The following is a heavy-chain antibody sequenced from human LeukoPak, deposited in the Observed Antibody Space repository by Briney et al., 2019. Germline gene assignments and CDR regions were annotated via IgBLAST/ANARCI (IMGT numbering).Heavy chain of an antibody. D-gene: IGHD6-13*01. CDR1: GGSINSYY. CDR3: ARDSSSWPTLEY. J-gene: IGHJ4*02. V-gene: IGHV4-59*01. CDR2: LYYSGST. Sequence: SETLSLTCTVSGGSINSYYWSWIRQPPGKGLEWIGYLYYSGSTNYNPSLKSRVTISVDTSKNQFSLKLSSVTAADTAVYYRARDSSSWPTLEYWGQGTLVTVSS.